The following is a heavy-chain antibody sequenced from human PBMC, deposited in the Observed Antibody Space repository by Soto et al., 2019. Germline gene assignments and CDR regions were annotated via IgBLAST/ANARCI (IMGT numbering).Heavy chain of an antibody. J-gene: IGHJ5*02. CDR2: IYYSGTT. D-gene: IGHD1-7*01. CDR1: GVSIISTDYY. CDR3: TREHKNINWNYLAFDP. V-gene: IGHV4-30-4*01. Sequence: SETLSLTCTVSGVSIISTDYYWIWMRQPPGKGLEWIGNIYYSGTTYYNPSLKSRLIISVDTSKNQFSLNLRSVTAADTAVYFCTREHKNINWNYLAFDPWGQGTLVTVSS.